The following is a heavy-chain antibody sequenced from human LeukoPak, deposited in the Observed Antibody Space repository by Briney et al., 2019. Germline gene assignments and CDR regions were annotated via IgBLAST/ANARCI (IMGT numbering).Heavy chain of an antibody. CDR1: GFTFSSYA. Sequence: GGSLRLSCAASGFTFSSYAMSWVRQAPGKGLEWVSTISGSGGSTFYADSLKGRFTISRDNSKNTLCLPMNSLRAEDTAVYYCAQDIRHYYESSDYYEYWGQGTLVTVSS. CDR2: ISGSGGST. J-gene: IGHJ4*02. CDR3: AQDIRHYYESSDYYEY. V-gene: IGHV3-23*01. D-gene: IGHD3-22*01.